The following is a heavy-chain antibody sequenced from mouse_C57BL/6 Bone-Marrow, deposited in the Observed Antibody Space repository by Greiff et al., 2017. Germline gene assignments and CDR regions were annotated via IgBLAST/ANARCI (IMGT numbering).Heavy chain of an antibody. Sequence: DVHLVESGGDLVKPGGSLQLSCAASGFTFSSYGMSWVRQTPDKRLEWVATISSGGSYPYYPDSVKGRFTLSRDNSKNTLYLQMSRLKSEDTAMYNCARPYYYVGSSYLDYWGQGTTLTVS. D-gene: IGHD1-1*01. CDR2: ISSGGSYP. CDR3: ARPYYYVGSSYLDY. V-gene: IGHV5-6*01. CDR1: GFTFSSYG. J-gene: IGHJ2*01.